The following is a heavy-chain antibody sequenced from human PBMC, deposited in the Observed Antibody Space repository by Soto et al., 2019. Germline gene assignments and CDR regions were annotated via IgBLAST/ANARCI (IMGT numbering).Heavy chain of an antibody. V-gene: IGHV3-23*01. J-gene: IGHJ3*02. D-gene: IGHD3-3*01. Sequence: GGSLRLSCAASGFTFSSYAMSWVRQAPGKGLEWVSAISGSGGSTYYADSVRGRFTISRDNSKNTLYLQMNSLRTEDTAVYYCAKMTNYRLLSDAFDIWGQGTMVTVSS. CDR1: GFTFSSYA. CDR2: ISGSGGST. CDR3: AKMTNYRLLSDAFDI.